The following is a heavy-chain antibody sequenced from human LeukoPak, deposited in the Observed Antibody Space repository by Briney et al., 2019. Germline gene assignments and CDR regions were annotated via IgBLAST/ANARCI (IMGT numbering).Heavy chain of an antibody. D-gene: IGHD4-17*01. J-gene: IGHJ6*02. V-gene: IGHV1-69*04. CDR1: GGSFSSYA. CDR3: ARGSGDYDYYYYGMDV. Sequence: SVKVSCKASGGSFSSYAISWVRQAPGQGLEWMGRIIPILGIANYAQKFRGRVTITADKSTSTAYMELSSLRSEDTAVYYCARGSGDYDYYYYGMDVWGQGTTVTVSS. CDR2: IIPILGIA.